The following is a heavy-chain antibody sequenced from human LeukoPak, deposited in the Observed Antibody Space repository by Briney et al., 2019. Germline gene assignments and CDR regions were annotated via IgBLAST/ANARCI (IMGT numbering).Heavy chain of an antibody. Sequence: GGSLRLSCAASGFTFSSYGMSWVRQAPGKGLEWVSAISGSGGSTYYADSVKGRFTISRDNSKGTVYLQMNSLRPEDTAVYYCAKDDAWLQYGNWGRGTLVTVSS. CDR1: GFTFSSYG. CDR3: AKDDAWLQYGN. D-gene: IGHD5-24*01. CDR2: ISGSGGST. V-gene: IGHV3-23*01. J-gene: IGHJ4*02.